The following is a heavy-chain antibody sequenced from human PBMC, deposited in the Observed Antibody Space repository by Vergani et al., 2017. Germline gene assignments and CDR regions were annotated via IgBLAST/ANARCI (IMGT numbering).Heavy chain of an antibody. D-gene: IGHD3-22*01. V-gene: IGHV3-30*02. CDR1: GFTFNHYA. Sequence: VQLLESGGDLVQPGGSLRLSCAASGFTFNHYAMNWVRQAPGKGLEWVAFIRYDGTKRFYGDSVKGRFTISRDNSQTTVFLQMNSLRADDSAVYYCTKAGQYDSDNFHDSWGQGALVTVAS. J-gene: IGHJ1*01. CDR2: IRYDGTKR. CDR3: TKAGQYDSDNFHDS.